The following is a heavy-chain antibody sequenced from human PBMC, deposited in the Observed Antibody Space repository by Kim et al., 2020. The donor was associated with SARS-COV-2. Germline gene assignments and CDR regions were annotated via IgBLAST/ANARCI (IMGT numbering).Heavy chain of an antibody. D-gene: IGHD3-22*01. Sequence: GGSLRLSCAASGFTFSSYGMHWVRQAPGKGLEWVAVISYDGSNKYYADSVKGRFTISRDNSKNTLYLQMNSLIAEDTAVYYCAKNYYDSRGFDYWGQGTL. CDR1: GFTFSSYG. CDR2: ISYDGSNK. CDR3: AKNYYDSRGFDY. V-gene: IGHV3-30*18. J-gene: IGHJ4*02.